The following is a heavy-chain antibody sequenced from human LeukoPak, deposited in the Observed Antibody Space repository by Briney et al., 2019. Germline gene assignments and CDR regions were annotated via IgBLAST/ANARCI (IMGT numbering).Heavy chain of an antibody. CDR2: ISSSSSYI. V-gene: IGHV3-21*04. D-gene: IGHD1-7*01. CDR3: ARDNWNSGYMDV. J-gene: IGHJ6*03. Sequence: GGSLRLSCAASGFTFSSYSMNWVRQAPGKGLEWVSSISSSSSYIYYADSVKGRFTISRDNAKNSLYLQMNSLRAEDTAVYYCARDNWNSGYMDVWGKGTTVTVSS. CDR1: GFTFSSYS.